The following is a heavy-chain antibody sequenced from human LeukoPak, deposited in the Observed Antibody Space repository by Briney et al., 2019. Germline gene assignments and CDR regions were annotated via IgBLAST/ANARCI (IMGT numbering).Heavy chain of an antibody. CDR2: FYYSGST. J-gene: IGHJ4*02. D-gene: IGHD2-21*01. CDR3: ATQPPSYYYFDY. Sequence: RPSETLSLTCTVSGGSISSYYWSWIQQPPGRGLEWIGSFYYSGSTNYNPSLKSRVSISVDTSKNQFSLKLSSLTAADTAVYYCATQPPSYYYFDYWGQGTLVTVSS. V-gene: IGHV4-59*08. CDR1: GGSISSYY.